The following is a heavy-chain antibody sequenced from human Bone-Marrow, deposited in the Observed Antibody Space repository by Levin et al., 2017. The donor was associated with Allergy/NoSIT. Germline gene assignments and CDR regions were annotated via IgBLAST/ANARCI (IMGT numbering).Heavy chain of an antibody. V-gene: IGHV1-18*01. Sequence: ASVKVSCEASGYTFSNYGVNWVRQAPGQGLEWMGWISPFSGDIKYAQRLQGRVTMTTDTSTSTVYMELRSLRSDDTAVYYCARDSSAYCSSSSCYRRGWFDPWGQGTLVTVSS. CDR3: ARDSSAYCSSSSCYRRGWFDP. CDR2: ISPFSGDI. J-gene: IGHJ5*02. CDR1: GYTFSNYG. D-gene: IGHD2-2*01.